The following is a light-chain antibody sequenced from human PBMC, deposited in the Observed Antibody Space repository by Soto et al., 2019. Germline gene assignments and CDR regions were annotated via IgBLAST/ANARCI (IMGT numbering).Light chain of an antibody. CDR2: GAS. CDR1: QSVSSNY. CDR3: QLSDRFPYT. V-gene: IGKV3-20*01. Sequence: DSVLTQSPGTLSLSAGERATLSCRASQSVSSNYLAWYQQKPGQAPRLLIYGASSRATGIPDRFSGSGSGTDFTLTITGLEPEESAVYYCQLSDRFPYTFGQGTKLEIK. J-gene: IGKJ2*01.